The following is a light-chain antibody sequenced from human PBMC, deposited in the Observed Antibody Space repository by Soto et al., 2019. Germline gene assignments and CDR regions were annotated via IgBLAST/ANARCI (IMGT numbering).Light chain of an antibody. J-gene: IGKJ3*01. CDR2: GAS. Sequence: EIVLTQSPGTLSLSPGERATLSCRASQSVASSFLSWYQQRPGQSPRLLIYGASIRATGIPDRFSGSGSGTDFTLTISRLEPEDFAVYYCQQYGNSPFTLGPGTKVDIK. V-gene: IGKV3-20*01. CDR3: QQYGNSPFT. CDR1: QSVASSF.